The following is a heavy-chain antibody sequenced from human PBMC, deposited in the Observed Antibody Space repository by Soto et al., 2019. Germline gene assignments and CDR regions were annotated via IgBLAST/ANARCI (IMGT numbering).Heavy chain of an antibody. V-gene: IGHV3-15*07. Sequence: EVPLVESGGGLVKPGGSLRLSCAASGFTFSDAWMNWVRQPPGKGLEWVGRIKSKTDGGTPDYGAPVKGRFTNSRDDSKTKVDLQMNSLKTEDTVLYYCTTRGVTVPTGPGPFDIWGQGTMVTVSS. CDR2: IKSKTDGGTP. D-gene: IGHD4-17*01. CDR1: GFTFSDAW. CDR3: TTRGVTVPTGPGPFDI. J-gene: IGHJ3*02.